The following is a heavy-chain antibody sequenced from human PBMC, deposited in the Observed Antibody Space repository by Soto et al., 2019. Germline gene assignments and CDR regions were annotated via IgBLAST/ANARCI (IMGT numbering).Heavy chain of an antibody. D-gene: IGHD3-22*01. CDR1: GFSLSDARMG. CDR3: ARINEYYYDSSGYYSGRNWYFDL. CDR2: IFSNDEK. J-gene: IGHJ2*01. Sequence: VTLKESGPVLVKPTETLTLTCTVSGFSLSDARMGVSWIRLPPGKALEWLAHIFSNDEKSYSTSLKSRLTISKHTSKSQVVLTMTNMDPVDTATYCCARINEYYYDSSGYYSGRNWYFDLWGRGTLVTVSS. V-gene: IGHV2-26*01.